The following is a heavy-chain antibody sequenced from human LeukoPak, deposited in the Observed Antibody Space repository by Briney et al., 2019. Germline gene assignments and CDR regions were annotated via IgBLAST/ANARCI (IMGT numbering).Heavy chain of an antibody. CDR1: GYTFTSYY. V-gene: IGHV1-46*01. D-gene: IGHD3-22*01. CDR2: INPSGGST. J-gene: IGHJ5*02. Sequence: ASVKVSCKASGYTFTSYYMHWVRQAPGQGLERMGIINPSGGSTSYAQKFQGRVTMTRDTSTSTVYMELSSLRSEDTAVYYCARAQSVTMIVGGWFDPWGQGTLVTVSS. CDR3: ARAQSVTMIVGGWFDP.